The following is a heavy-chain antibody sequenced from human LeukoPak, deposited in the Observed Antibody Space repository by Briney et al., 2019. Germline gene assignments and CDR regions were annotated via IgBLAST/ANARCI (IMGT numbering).Heavy chain of an antibody. CDR2: INHNGST. J-gene: IGHJ4*02. D-gene: IGHD2-15*01. Sequence: SETLYLTCAVYGGSFSGYYWSWIRQPPGKGLEWIGEINHNGSTNYNPSLKSRVTISVDTSKNQFSLKLSSVTAADTAVYYCARYLGYCSGGSCFNFDYWGQGTLVTVSS. V-gene: IGHV4-34*01. CDR3: ARYLGYCSGGSCFNFDY. CDR1: GGSFSGYY.